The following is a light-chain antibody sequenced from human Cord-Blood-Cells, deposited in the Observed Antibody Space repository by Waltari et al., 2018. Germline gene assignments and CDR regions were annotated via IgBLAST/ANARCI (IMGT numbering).Light chain of an antibody. CDR2: DVS. CDR1: SSDVGGYNY. Sequence: QSPLTQPASVSGSPGQSITISCTGTSSDVGGYNYVSWYQQHPGKAPKLMIYDVSKRPSGVSNRFSGSKSGNTASLTISGLQAEDEADYYCSSYTSSSVVFGGGTKLTVL. J-gene: IGLJ2*01. V-gene: IGLV2-14*01. CDR3: SSYTSSSVV.